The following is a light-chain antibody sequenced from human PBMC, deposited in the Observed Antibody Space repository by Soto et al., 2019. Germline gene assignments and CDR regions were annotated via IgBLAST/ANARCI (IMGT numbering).Light chain of an antibody. CDR3: NSYTISTTYV. V-gene: IGLV2-14*03. CDR2: GVT. J-gene: IGLJ1*01. CDR1: SSDVGHSNH. Sequence: QSALTQPASVSGSPGQSITISCTGSSSDVGHSNHVSWYQQHPGKAPKLIIYGVTNRPSGISNRFSGSKSGSTASLTISGLQPEDEADYYCNSYTISTTYVFGPGTKLTVL.